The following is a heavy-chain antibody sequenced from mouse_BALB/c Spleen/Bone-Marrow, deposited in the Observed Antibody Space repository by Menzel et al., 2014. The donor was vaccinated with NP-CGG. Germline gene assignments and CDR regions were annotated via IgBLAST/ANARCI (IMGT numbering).Heavy chain of an antibody. V-gene: IGHV1S56*01. CDR3: ARNYRYAWFVY. D-gene: IGHD2-14*01. Sequence: QVHVKQSGAELVKPGASVKLSCKASGYTFTTYDINWVRQRPEQGLEWIGWIFPGDGTTKYNEKFKGKATLTTDKSSSTAYMQFSRLTSEDSAVYFCARNYRYAWFVYWGQGTLVTVPA. J-gene: IGHJ3*01. CDR2: IFPGDGTT. CDR1: GYTFTTYD.